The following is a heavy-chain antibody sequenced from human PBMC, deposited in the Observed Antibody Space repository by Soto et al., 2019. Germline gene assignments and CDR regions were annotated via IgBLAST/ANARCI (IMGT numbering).Heavy chain of an antibody. CDR1: GGSVSSSPYY. CDR2: IYYNGNT. J-gene: IGHJ4*02. V-gene: IGHV4-39*01. D-gene: IGHD1-1*01. CDR3: ARHGPLTNNWNQRNW. Sequence: QLQLQESGPGLVKPSETLSLTCTVSGGSVSSSPYYWAWIRQPPGKGLQWIGNIYYNGNTFYNPSLRSRVTISIDTSKSQFSLGLSSVTASDTAVYYCARHGPLTNNWNQRNWWGQGTLVTISS.